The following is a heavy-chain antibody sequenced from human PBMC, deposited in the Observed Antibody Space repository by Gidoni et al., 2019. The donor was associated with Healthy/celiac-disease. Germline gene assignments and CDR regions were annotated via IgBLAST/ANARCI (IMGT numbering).Heavy chain of an antibody. V-gene: IGHV3-23*01. CDR1: GFTLSSYA. D-gene: IGHD3-10*01. CDR3: AKAEGSGSYLTHAFDI. CDR2: ISGIGGST. J-gene: IGHJ3*02. Sequence: EVQLLESGGGLVQPGGSLRLSCAASGFTLSSYAMSWVRQAPGKGLEGVSAISGIGGSTYYADSVKGRFTISRDNSKNTLYLQMNSLKAEDTAVYYCAKAEGSGSYLTHAFDIWGQGTMVTVSS.